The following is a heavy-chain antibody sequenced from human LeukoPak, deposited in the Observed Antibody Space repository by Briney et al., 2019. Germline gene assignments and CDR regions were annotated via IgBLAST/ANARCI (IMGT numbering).Heavy chain of an antibody. V-gene: IGHV1-18*01. CDR2: ISAYNGNT. CDR3: ARDPRLYYYDSSGPYYFDY. J-gene: IGHJ4*02. D-gene: IGHD3-22*01. CDR1: GYTFTSYG. Sequence: ASVKVSCKASGYTFTSYGISWVRQAPGQGLEWMGWISAYNGNTNYALKLQGRVTMTTDTSTSTAYMELRSLRSDDTAVYYCARDPRLYYYDSSGPYYFDYWGQGTLITVSS.